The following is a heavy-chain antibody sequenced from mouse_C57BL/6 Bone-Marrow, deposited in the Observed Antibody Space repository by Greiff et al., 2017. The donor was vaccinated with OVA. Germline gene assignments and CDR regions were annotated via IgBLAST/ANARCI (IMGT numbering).Heavy chain of an antibody. Sequence: EVQLQQSGPGLVKPSQSLSLTCSVTGYSITSGYYWNWIRQFPGNKLEWMGYISYDGSNNYNPSLKNRISITRDTSKNQFFLKLNSVTTEDTATYYCARRALYYGTLDYWGQGTTLTVSS. D-gene: IGHD1-1*01. CDR2: ISYDGSN. J-gene: IGHJ2*01. V-gene: IGHV3-6*01. CDR1: GYSITSGYY. CDR3: ARRALYYGTLDY.